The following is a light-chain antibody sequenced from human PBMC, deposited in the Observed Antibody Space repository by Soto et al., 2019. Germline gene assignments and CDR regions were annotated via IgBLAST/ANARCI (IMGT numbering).Light chain of an antibody. Sequence: SYELTQPPSVSVAPGKTARITCGGTNIGSKSVHWYQQKPGQAPVLVIYYDNDRPSGIPERFSGSNSGNTATLTISRVEAGDEADYYCQVWDSSSDHVVFGGGTKVNVL. J-gene: IGLJ2*01. V-gene: IGLV3-21*04. CDR3: QVWDSSSDHVV. CDR2: YDN. CDR1: NIGSKS.